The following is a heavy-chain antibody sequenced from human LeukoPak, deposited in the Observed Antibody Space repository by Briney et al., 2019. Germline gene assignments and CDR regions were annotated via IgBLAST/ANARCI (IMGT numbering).Heavy chain of an antibody. J-gene: IGHJ4*02. D-gene: IGHD6-13*01. CDR3: ARGAAVALSPFDY. V-gene: IGHV3-7*04. Sequence: GGSLRLSCAASGFTFSSYWMSWVRQAPGKGLEWVANIKQDGSEKYYVDSVKGRFTISRDNAKNSLYLRMNSLRAEDTAVYYCARGAAVALSPFDYWGQGTLVTVSS. CDR1: GFTFSSYW. CDR2: IKQDGSEK.